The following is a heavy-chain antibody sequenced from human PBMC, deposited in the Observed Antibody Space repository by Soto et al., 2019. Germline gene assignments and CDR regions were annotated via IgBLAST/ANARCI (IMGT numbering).Heavy chain of an antibody. CDR1: GGSFSGYY. CDR3: ASSGYWLIVTTVPYYFDY. J-gene: IGHJ4*02. CDR2: INDSGST. Sequence: QVHLQQWGAGLLKPSETLSLTCAVYGGSFSGYYWSWIRQPPGKGLEWIGEINDSGSTNYNPSLKSRVTISAHKSKNQFTLQLSSVTAADTAVYYCASSGYWLIVTTVPYYFDYWGQGTLVTVSS. D-gene: IGHD4-17*01. V-gene: IGHV4-34*01.